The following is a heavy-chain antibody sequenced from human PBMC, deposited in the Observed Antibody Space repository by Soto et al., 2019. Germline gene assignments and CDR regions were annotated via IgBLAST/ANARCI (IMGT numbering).Heavy chain of an antibody. D-gene: IGHD3-3*01. CDR2: ISGSGGST. CDR1: GFTFSSYA. CDR3: AKDRGSGVVIRFDY. J-gene: IGHJ4*02. Sequence: GGSLILSCAASGFTFSSYAMSWVRQAPGKGLEWVSAISGSGGSTYYADSVKGRFTISRDNCKNTLYLQMNSLRAEDTAVYYCAKDRGSGVVIRFDYWGQGTLVTVSS. V-gene: IGHV3-23*01.